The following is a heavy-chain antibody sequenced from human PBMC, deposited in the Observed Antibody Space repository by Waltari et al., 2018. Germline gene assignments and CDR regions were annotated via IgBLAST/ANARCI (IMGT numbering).Heavy chain of an antibody. CDR1: GYSISSGYY. Sequence: QVQLQESGPGLVKPSETLSLTCAVSGYSISSGYYWGWIRQPPWKGLEWIGSIYHSGSTYYNPSLSSRVTISVDTSKNQFSLKLSSVTAADTAVYYCARHTWLEAGPDYWGQGTLVTVSS. CDR3: ARHTWLEAGPDY. J-gene: IGHJ4*02. V-gene: IGHV4-38-2*01. D-gene: IGHD3-22*01. CDR2: IYHSGST.